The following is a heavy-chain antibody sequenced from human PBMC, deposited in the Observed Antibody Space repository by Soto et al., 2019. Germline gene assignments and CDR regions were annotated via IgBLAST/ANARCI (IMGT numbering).Heavy chain of an antibody. CDR3: ASSWPSYDSNPLGPFDY. D-gene: IGHD3-22*01. CDR1: GGTFSSYA. V-gene: IGHV1-69*13. Sequence: GASVKVSCKASGGTFSSYAISWVRQAPGQGLEWMGGIIPIFGTANYAQKFQGRVTITADESTSTAYMELSSLRSEDTAVYYCASSWPSYDSNPLGPFDYWGQGTLVTVSS. CDR2: IIPIFGTA. J-gene: IGHJ4*02.